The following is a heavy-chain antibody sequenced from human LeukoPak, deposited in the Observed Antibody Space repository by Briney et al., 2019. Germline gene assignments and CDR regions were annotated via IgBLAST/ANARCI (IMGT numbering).Heavy chain of an antibody. CDR2: ISGSGGST. V-gene: IGHV3-23*01. Sequence: GGSLRLSCAASGFTFSSYAMSWVRQAPGKGLEWVSAISGSGGSTYYADSVKGRFTISRDNSKNTLYLQMYSLRAEDTAVYYCAKFSSGSYYFDYWGQGTLVTVSS. D-gene: IGHD6-19*01. J-gene: IGHJ4*02. CDR3: AKFSSGSYYFDY. CDR1: GFTFSSYA.